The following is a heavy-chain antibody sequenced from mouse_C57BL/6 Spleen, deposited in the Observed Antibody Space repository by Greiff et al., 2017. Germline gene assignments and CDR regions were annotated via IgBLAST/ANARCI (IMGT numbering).Heavy chain of an antibody. CDR2: INPNNGGT. D-gene: IGHD2-5*01. V-gene: IGHV1-18*01. J-gene: IGHJ4*01. CDR3: ALYSNYEDYAMDY. CDR1: GYTFTDYN. Sequence: VQLQQSGPELVKPGASVKIPCKASGYTFTDYNMDWVKQSHGKSLEWIGDINPNNGGTIYNQKFKGKATLTVDKSSSTAYMELRSLTSEDTAVYYCALYSNYEDYAMDYWGQGTSVTVSS.